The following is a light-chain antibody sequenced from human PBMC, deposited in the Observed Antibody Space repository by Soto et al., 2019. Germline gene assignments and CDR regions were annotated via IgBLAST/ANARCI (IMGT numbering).Light chain of an antibody. CDR3: SSYTNINTRACV. J-gene: IGLJ1*01. Sequence: QSVLTQPASVSGSPGQSITISCTGTSGDIGSYNRVSWYQQHPGKAPKLIIYEVTDRPSGVSNRFSGSKSGNTASLTISGLQAEDEAEYYCSSYTNINTRACVFGTGP. V-gene: IGLV2-14*01. CDR1: SGDIGSYNR. CDR2: EVT.